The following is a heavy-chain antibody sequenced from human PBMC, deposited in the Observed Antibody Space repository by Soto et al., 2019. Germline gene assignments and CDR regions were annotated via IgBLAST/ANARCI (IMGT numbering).Heavy chain of an antibody. D-gene: IGHD6-19*01. CDR2: IYHSGST. CDR1: GGSISSGGYS. CDR3: ARAGSIAVAGTRWFDP. V-gene: IGHV4-30-2*01. Sequence: SETLSLTCAVSGGSISSGGYSWSWIRQPPGKGLEWIGYIYHSGSTYYNPSLKSRVTISVDRSKNQFSLKLSSVTAAYTAVYYCARAGSIAVAGTRWFDPWGQGTLVTVSS. J-gene: IGHJ5*02.